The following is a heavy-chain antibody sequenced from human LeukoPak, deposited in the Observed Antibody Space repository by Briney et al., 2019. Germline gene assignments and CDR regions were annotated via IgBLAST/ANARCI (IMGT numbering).Heavy chain of an antibody. V-gene: IGHV4-59*08. J-gene: IGHJ4*02. CDR3: ARHGAVTAPFTY. D-gene: IGHD2-21*02. CDR2: IYYSGST. CDR1: GGSISSYY. Sequence: SETLSLTCTVSGGSISSYYWNWIRQPPGKGLEWIGYIYYSGSTNYNPSLKSRVTISIDTSKNQFSLRLNSLTAADTAVYYCARHGAVTAPFTYWGQGTLVTVSS.